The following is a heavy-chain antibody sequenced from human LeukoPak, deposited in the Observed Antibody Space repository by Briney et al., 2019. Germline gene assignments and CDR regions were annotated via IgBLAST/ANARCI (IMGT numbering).Heavy chain of an antibody. CDR3: ATETSADY. V-gene: IGHV3-30*03. CDR2: ISDDGSTK. D-gene: IGHD6-6*01. J-gene: IGHJ4*02. CDR1: GFTFSSHG. Sequence: GGSLRLSCTASGFTFSSHGMHWVRQAPGKGLEWVAVISDDGSTKYYADSVKGRFTISRENSKNTLYLQMNSLRTEDTAVYYCATETSADYWGQGTLVTVSS.